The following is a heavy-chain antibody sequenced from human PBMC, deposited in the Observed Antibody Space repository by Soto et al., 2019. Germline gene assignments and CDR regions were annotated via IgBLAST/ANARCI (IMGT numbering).Heavy chain of an antibody. CDR3: LVVVAATDFDY. V-gene: IGHV3-53*01. J-gene: IGHJ4*02. Sequence: GGSLRLSCAASGFTVSSNYMSWVRQAPGKGLEWVSVIYSGGRTYYADSGKGRFTISRDNSKNTLYLQMNSLRAEDTAFYYCLVVVAATDFDYWGQGTLVTVSS. D-gene: IGHD2-15*01. CDR1: GFTVSSNY. CDR2: IYSGGRT.